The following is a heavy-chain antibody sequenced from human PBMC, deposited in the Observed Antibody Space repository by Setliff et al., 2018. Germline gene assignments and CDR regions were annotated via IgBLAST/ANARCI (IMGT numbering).Heavy chain of an antibody. J-gene: IGHJ5*02. Sequence: PGESLTLSCKGSGYSFTSYWIGWVRQMPGKGLEWMGIIYPGDSDTRYSPSFQGQVTISADKSISTAYLQWSSLKASDTAMYYCARSRSNFWSGYFNWFDPWGQGTQVTVSS. V-gene: IGHV5-51*01. CDR1: GYSFTSYW. CDR2: IYPGDSDT. D-gene: IGHD3-3*01. CDR3: ARSRSNFWSGYFNWFDP.